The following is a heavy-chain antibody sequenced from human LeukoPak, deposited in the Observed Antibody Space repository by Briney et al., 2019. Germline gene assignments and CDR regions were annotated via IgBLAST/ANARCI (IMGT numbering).Heavy chain of an antibody. J-gene: IGHJ5*02. Sequence: GESLKISCKGSGYSITSYWIGWVRQMPGKGLEWMGIIYPGDSDIRYSPSFQGQVTISADKSISTAYLQWSSLKASDTAMYYCARQEYCSGGSCYTWFGPWGQGTLVTVSS. CDR2: IYPGDSDI. D-gene: IGHD2-15*01. CDR1: GYSITSYW. V-gene: IGHV5-51*01. CDR3: ARQEYCSGGSCYTWFGP.